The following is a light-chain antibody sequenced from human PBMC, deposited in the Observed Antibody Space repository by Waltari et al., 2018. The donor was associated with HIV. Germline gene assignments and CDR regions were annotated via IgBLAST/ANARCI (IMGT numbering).Light chain of an antibody. V-gene: IGKV4-1*01. J-gene: IGKJ3*01. CDR2: WAS. Sequence: DIVMTQSPDSLAVSLGERATINCKSSQSVLYSSNNKNYLAWYQQKPGQPPKLLICWASTRESGVPDRFSGSGSGTDFTLTISSLQAEDVAVYYCQQYYSLFTFGPGTKVDIK. CDR3: QQYYSLFT. CDR1: QSVLYSSNNKNY.